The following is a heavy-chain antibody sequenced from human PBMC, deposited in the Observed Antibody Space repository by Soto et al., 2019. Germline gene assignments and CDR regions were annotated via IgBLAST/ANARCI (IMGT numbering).Heavy chain of an antibody. CDR1: GFTFSSYW. CDR2: INSDGSST. D-gene: IGHD3-10*01. Sequence: GGSLRLSCAASGFTFSSYWMHWVRQAPWKGLVWVSRINSDGSSTSYADSVKGRFTISRDNAKNTLYLQMNSLRAEDTAVYYCARGGITMVRGVIIYCGMDVWGQGTTVTVSS. V-gene: IGHV3-74*01. J-gene: IGHJ6*02. CDR3: ARGGITMVRGVIIYCGMDV.